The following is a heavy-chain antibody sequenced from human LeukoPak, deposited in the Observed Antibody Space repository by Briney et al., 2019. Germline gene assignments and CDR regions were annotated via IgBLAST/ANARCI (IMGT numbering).Heavy chain of an antibody. J-gene: IGHJ4*02. CDR1: GFTFSDYY. CDR3: AKDLRGMNSGYDPLVT. CDR2: ISSSSSYT. Sequence: GGSLRLSCAASGFTFSDYYMSWIRQAPGKGLEWVSYISSSSSYTNYADSVKGRFTISRDNAKNSLYLQMNSLRAEDTAVYYCAKDLRGMNSGYDPLVTWGQGTLVTVSS. V-gene: IGHV3-11*05. D-gene: IGHD5-12*01.